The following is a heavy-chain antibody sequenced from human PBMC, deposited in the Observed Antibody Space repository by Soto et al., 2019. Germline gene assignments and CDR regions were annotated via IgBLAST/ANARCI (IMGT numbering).Heavy chain of an antibody. J-gene: IGHJ6*02. CDR1: GYTFTSYA. V-gene: IGHV1-18*01. Sequence: ASVKVSCKASGYTFTSYAMHWVRQAPGQRLEWMGWISAYNGNTNYAQKLQGRVTMTTDTSTSTAYMELRSLRSDDTAVYYCARDRLRAQYSSGWYGGYYYGMDVWGQGTTVTVS. CDR2: ISAYNGNT. D-gene: IGHD6-19*01. CDR3: ARDRLRAQYSSGWYGGYYYGMDV.